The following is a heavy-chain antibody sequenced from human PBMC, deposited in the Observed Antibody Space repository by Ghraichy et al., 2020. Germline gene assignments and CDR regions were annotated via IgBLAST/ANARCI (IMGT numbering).Heavy chain of an antibody. CDR3: ARARGGWCTTTNCFAEYAEY. Sequence: GSLRLSCVGSEFSFNKFWMSWVRQAPGKGLEWVASIKQSGGEKHYADSLKGRIAISRDNTQNSLFLQLDSLRVDDTTVYYCARARGGWCTTTNCFAEYAEYWGEGTLVTVSS. J-gene: IGHJ4*02. D-gene: IGHD1-26*01. CDR2: IKQSGGEK. CDR1: EFSFNKFW. V-gene: IGHV3-7*01.